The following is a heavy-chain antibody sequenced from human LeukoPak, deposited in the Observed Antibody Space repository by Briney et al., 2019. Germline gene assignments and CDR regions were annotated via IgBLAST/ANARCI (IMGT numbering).Heavy chain of an antibody. D-gene: IGHD5-18*01. V-gene: IGHV4-59*01. CDR1: GGSISSYY. Sequence: SETLSLTCTVSGGSISSYYWSWIRQPPGKGLEWIGYIYYSGSTNYNPSLKSRVTISVDTSKNQFSLKLSSVTAADTAVYYCARAGYSYGYGYYYMDVWGKGTTVTVSS. CDR3: ARAGYSYGYGYYYMDV. J-gene: IGHJ6*03. CDR2: IYYSGST.